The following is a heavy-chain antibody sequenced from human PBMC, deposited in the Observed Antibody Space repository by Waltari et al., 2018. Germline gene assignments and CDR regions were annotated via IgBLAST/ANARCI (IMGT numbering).Heavy chain of an antibody. CDR3: AGDSIGYYYVEGVFGY. V-gene: IGHV3-33*01. CDR2: IWCDGSKK. J-gene: IGHJ4*02. D-gene: IGHD3-22*01. Sequence: QVQMVEAGGGVVQPGRSLGLSCEATGFHFSSDGMQWVRQAPGKGLEWVAGIWCDGSKKYYADSVNGRFTISRDNSNNTLFRQMNSLGAEDTAVYYCAGDSIGYYYVEGVFGYWGQGTLVTVSS. CDR1: GFHFSSDG.